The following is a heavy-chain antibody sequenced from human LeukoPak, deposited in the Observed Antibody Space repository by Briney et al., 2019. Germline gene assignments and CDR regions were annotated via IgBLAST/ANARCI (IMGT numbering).Heavy chain of an antibody. CDR1: GFTFSRYW. V-gene: IGHV3-7*01. CDR2: IIHDANEK. D-gene: IGHD5-18*01. J-gene: IGHJ4*02. Sequence: GGSLRLSCTASGFTFSRYWMTCVRQAPGKGREWVAKIIHDANEKSCADSVVGPLTISRANAKTSLFLQMNNVRAEDMAVYYCVKGGWIHILDYWGQGNLVTVSS. CDR3: VKGGWIHILDY.